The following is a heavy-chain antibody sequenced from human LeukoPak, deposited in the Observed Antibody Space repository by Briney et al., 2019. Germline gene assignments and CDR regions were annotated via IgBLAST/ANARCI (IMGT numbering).Heavy chain of an antibody. J-gene: IGHJ6*03. Sequence: SETLSLTCTVSGGSISSYYRSWLRQPAGKGLDWIGRIYTSGSTNYNPSLKSRVQMSVDTSKNQFSLKLSSVTAADTAVYYCARDVFDLGYCSSTSCSGAWYYYYYMDVWGKGTTVTVSS. CDR2: IYTSGST. D-gene: IGHD2-2*01. V-gene: IGHV4-4*07. CDR1: GGSISSYY. CDR3: ARDVFDLGYCSSTSCSGAWYYYYYMDV.